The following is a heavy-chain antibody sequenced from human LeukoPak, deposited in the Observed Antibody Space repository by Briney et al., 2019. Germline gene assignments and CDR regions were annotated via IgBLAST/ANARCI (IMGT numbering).Heavy chain of an antibody. Sequence: PSETLSLTCTVSGGSISSSNYYWSWIRQPPGKGLEWIGEINHSGSTNYNPSLKSRVTISVDTSKNQFSLKLSSVTAADTAVYYCASGSSGRNHPFDYWGQGTLVTVSS. V-gene: IGHV4-39*07. J-gene: IGHJ4*02. CDR3: ASGSSGRNHPFDY. CDR2: INHSGST. CDR1: GGSISSSNYY. D-gene: IGHD6-19*01.